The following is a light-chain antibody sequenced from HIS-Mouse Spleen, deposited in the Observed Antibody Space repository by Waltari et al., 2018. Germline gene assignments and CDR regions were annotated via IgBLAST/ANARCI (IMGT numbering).Light chain of an antibody. CDR1: SRDVGGYNY. V-gene: IGLV2-14*01. CDR2: EVS. CDR3: SSYTSSSTLWV. J-gene: IGLJ3*02. Sequence: QSALTQPASVSGSPGQSIPIPCTGTSRDVGGYNYVSWYQQHPGKAPKLMIYEVSHRPSGVSNRFSGSKSGNTASLTISGLQAEDEADYYCSSYTSSSTLWVFGGGTKLTVL.